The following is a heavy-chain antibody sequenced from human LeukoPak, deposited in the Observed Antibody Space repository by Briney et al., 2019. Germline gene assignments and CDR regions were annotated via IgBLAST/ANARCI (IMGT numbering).Heavy chain of an antibody. Sequence: KPSETLSLTCTVYGASISSTTYYWGWIRRPPGKGLEWIGSVYYSGSTYYNPSLKSRVTVSVDTSKNQFSLNLSSVTAADTAVYYCVRGSTLRHYQYWGQGTLVTVSS. J-gene: IGHJ4*02. CDR3: VRGSTLRHYQY. CDR1: GASISSTTYY. CDR2: VYYSGST. D-gene: IGHD3-16*01. V-gene: IGHV4-39*01.